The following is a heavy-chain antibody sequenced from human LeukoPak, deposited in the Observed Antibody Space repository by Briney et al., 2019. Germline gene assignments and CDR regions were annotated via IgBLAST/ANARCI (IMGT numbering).Heavy chain of an antibody. D-gene: IGHD3-22*01. CDR1: GFTFSSYG. V-gene: IGHV3-30*18. Sequence: PPGRSLRLSCAASGFTFSSYGMHWVRQAPGKGLEWVAVISYDGSNKYYADSVKGRFTISRDNSKNTLYLQMNSLRAEDTAVYYCAKETSSGYPDYWGQGTLVTVSS. CDR3: AKETSSGYPDY. J-gene: IGHJ4*02. CDR2: ISYDGSNK.